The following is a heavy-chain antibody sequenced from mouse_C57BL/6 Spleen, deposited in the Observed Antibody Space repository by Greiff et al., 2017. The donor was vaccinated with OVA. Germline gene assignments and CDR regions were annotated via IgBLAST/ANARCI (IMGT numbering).Heavy chain of an antibody. CDR2: IYPGDGDT. J-gene: IGHJ2*01. Sequence: QVQLKQSGPELVKPGASVKISCKASGYAFSSSWMNWVKQRPGKGLEWIGRIYPGDGDTNYNGKFKGKATLTADKSSSTAYMQLSSLTSEDSAVYFCARGGEDYFDYWGQGTTLTVSS. CDR1: GYAFSSSW. V-gene: IGHV1-82*01. CDR3: ARGGEDYFDY.